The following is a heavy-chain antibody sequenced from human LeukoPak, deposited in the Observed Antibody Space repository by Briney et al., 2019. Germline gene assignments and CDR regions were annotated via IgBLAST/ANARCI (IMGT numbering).Heavy chain of an antibody. Sequence: SVKVSCKASGGXFSSYAMSWVRQAPGQGLEWMGRIIPILGIANYAQKFQGRVTITADKSTSTAYMELSSLRSEDTAVYYCARLYYYGSDDYWGQGTLVTVSS. CDR2: IIPILGIA. J-gene: IGHJ4*02. D-gene: IGHD3-10*01. V-gene: IGHV1-69*04. CDR1: GGXFSSYA. CDR3: ARLYYYGSDDY.